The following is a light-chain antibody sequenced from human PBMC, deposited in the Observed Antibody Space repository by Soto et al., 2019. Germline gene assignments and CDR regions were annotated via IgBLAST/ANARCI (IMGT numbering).Light chain of an antibody. CDR2: GNS. V-gene: IGLV1-40*01. CDR3: QSYDNSLNVWV. Sequence: QPVLTQPPSVSGAPGQRVTISCTGSSSNIGAGYDTHWYQQLPGVAPKLLIFGNSNRPSGVPDRFSGSKSGASASLAISGLQTEDEADYHCQSYDNSLNVWVFGGGTQLTVL. J-gene: IGLJ3*02. CDR1: SSNIGAGYD.